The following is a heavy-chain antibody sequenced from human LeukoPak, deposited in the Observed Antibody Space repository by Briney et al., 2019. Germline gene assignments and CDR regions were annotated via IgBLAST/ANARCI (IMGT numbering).Heavy chain of an antibody. CDR3: AREGGLYGSGSSPAS. D-gene: IGHD3-10*01. V-gene: IGHV1-46*01. Sequence: ASVKVSYKASGYTFISDYMHWVRQAPGQGLEWRGIINPGSGTTSYAQKCQGRVTMTRDTSTSTVYMELSSLRSEDTAVYYCAREGGLYGSGSSPASWGQGTLVTVSS. CDR2: INPGSGTT. J-gene: IGHJ5*02. CDR1: GYTFISDY.